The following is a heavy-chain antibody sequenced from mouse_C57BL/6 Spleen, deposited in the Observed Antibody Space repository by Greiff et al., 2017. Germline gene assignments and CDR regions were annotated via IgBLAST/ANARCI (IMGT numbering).Heavy chain of an antibody. J-gene: IGHJ2*01. D-gene: IGHD4-1*01. CDR1: GYTFTSYW. CDR2: IDPADSYT. Sequence: QVQLQQPGAELVKPGASVKLSCKASGYTFTSYWMQWVKQRPGQGLEWIGEIDPADSYTNYNQKFKGKATLTVDTSTSTAYMQLSSLTSEDSAVYYCARDEAKRGRDFDYWGQGTTLTVSS. CDR3: ARDEAKRGRDFDY. V-gene: IGHV1-50*01.